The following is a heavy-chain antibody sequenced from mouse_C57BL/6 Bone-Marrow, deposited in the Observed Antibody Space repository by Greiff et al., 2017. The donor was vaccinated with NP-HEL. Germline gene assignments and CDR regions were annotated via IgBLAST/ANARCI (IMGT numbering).Heavy chain of an antibody. J-gene: IGHJ3*01. CDR2: IDPENGDT. CDR1: GFNIKDDY. V-gene: IGHV14-4*01. D-gene: IGHD2-1*01. CDR3: TLYYGNFPFDY. Sequence: VQLKESGAELVRPGASVKLSCTASGFNIKDDYMHWVKQRPEQGLEWIGWIDPENGDTEYASKFQGKATITADTSSNTAYLQLSSLTSEDTAVYYCTLYYGNFPFDYWGQGTLVTVSA.